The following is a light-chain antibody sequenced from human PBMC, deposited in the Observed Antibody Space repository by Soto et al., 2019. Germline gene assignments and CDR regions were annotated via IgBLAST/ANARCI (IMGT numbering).Light chain of an antibody. V-gene: IGKV3-15*01. CDR2: GAS. Sequence: EIEMTQSPATLSLSPGERATLSCRASLSVSRSIAWYQQIPGQAPRLLIYGASMRAAGIPARFSGSGSGTEFTLTINSLQPDDFAIYYCQHYNSYPITFGQGTRLEIK. J-gene: IGKJ5*01. CDR1: LSVSRS. CDR3: QHYNSYPIT.